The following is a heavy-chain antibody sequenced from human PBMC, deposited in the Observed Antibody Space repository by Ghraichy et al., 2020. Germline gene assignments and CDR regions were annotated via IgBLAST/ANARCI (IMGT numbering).Heavy chain of an antibody. CDR3: ARDSGYSYGYYYYMDV. D-gene: IGHD5-18*01. Sequence: SETLSLTCTVSGGSISSYYWSWIRQPPGKGLEWIGYIYYSGSTNYNPSLKSRVTISVDTSKNQFSLKLSSVTAADTAVYYCARDSGYSYGYYYYMDVWGKGTTVTVS. V-gene: IGHV4-59*01. CDR1: GGSISSYY. CDR2: IYYSGST. J-gene: IGHJ6*03.